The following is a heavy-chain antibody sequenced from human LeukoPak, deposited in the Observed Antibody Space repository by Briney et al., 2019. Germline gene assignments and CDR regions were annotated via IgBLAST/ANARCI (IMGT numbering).Heavy chain of an antibody. V-gene: IGHV3-7*05. CDR1: GFTFSSYW. J-gene: IGHJ4*02. Sequence: PTGGSLRLSCIASGFTFSSYWMSWVRQAPGGGLEWVANIKEDGSEKYYVGSVKGRFTISRDNAKISLYLQMNSLRAEDTAVYYCASQFWWAAVAGTTLDYWGQGTLVTVSS. CDR3: ASQFWWAAVAGTTLDY. CDR2: IKEDGSEK. D-gene: IGHD6-19*01.